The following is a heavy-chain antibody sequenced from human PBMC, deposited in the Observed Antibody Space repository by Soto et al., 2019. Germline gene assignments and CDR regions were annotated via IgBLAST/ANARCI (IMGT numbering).Heavy chain of an antibody. D-gene: IGHD2-21*02. CDR2: IYNDGTYS. CDR1: GFIFKMYW. J-gene: IGHJ4*02. Sequence: GGSLRLSCAASGFIFKMYWMHWVRQSPGKGLVWISRIYNDGTYSDYADSVRGRFTISRDNVNDTLYLQMNNLRAEDSGLYYCTRGPRPISTDTGAYWGQGTQVPVSS. CDR3: TRGPRPISTDTGAY. V-gene: IGHV3-74*01.